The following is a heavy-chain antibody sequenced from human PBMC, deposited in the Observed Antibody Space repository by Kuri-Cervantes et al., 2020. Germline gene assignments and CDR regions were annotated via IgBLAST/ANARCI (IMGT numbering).Heavy chain of an antibody. CDR3: ARYPVHYYDSSGYPELDAFDI. CDR1: GYTFTSYY. Sequence: ASVKVSCKASGYTFTSYYMHWVRQAPGQGLEWMGIINPSGGSTSYAQKFQGRVTMTRDTSTSTVYMELSSLRSEDTAVYYCARYPVHYYDSSGYPELDAFDIWGQGTMVTDSS. D-gene: IGHD3-22*01. CDR2: INPSGGST. V-gene: IGHV1-46*01. J-gene: IGHJ3*02.